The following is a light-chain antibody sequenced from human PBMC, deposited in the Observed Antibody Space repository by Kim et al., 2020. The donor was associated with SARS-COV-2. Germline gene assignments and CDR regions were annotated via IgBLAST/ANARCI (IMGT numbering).Light chain of an antibody. Sequence: RASINCQSSQTVSYSSNNKNYLAGYQQKPGQPPKLLIYWASTRESGVPDRFSGSGSGTDFTLTISSLQAEDVAVYYCQKYDSRPGTFGQGTKLEI. V-gene: IGKV4-1*01. CDR3: QKYDSRPGT. CDR2: WAS. CDR1: QTVSYSSNNKNY. J-gene: IGKJ2*02.